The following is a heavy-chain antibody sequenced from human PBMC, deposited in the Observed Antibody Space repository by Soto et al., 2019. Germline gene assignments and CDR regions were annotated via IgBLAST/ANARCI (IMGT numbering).Heavy chain of an antibody. CDR2: IIPILGIA. J-gene: IGHJ4*02. D-gene: IGHD3-22*01. Sequence: QVQLVQSGAEVKKPGSSVKVSCKASGGTFSSYTISWVRQAPGQGLEWMGRIIPILGIANYAQKFQGRVTITADKSTSTAYMELSSLRSEDTAVYYCASVARYYDSSGYYFNYWGQGTLVTVSS. CDR3: ASVARYYDSSGYYFNY. V-gene: IGHV1-69*02. CDR1: GGTFSSYT.